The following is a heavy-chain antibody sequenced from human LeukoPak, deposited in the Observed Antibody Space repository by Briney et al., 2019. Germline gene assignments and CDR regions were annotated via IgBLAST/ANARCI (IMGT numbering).Heavy chain of an antibody. CDR1: GFTFSDYY. J-gene: IGHJ4*02. D-gene: IGHD3-10*01. V-gene: IGHV3-11*01. CDR3: ARDPTPYYGSGSPADY. CDR2: ISSSGSTI. Sequence: GGSLRLSCAASGFTFSDYYMSWIRQALGKGLEWVSYISSSGSTIYYADSVKGRFTISRDNAKNSLYLQMNSLRAEDTAVYYCARDPTPYYGSGSPADYWGQGTLVTVSS.